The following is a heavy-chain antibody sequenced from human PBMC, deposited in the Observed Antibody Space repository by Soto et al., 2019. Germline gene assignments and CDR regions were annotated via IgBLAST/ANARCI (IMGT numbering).Heavy chain of an antibody. Sequence: QVQLVQSGAEMKEPGASVKVSCESFGYTFTAYYIHWVRQAPGHGLEWMGWINPNGGVTKYAQKFKGRVTMTRDSSINTAYMELTGLTSDDTAVYYCARAVHTMIQGVRFRVDQWGQGTLVTVSS. CDR1: GYTFTAYY. CDR2: INPNGGVT. V-gene: IGHV1-2*02. CDR3: ARAVHTMIQGVRFRVDQ. D-gene: IGHD3-10*01. J-gene: IGHJ4*02.